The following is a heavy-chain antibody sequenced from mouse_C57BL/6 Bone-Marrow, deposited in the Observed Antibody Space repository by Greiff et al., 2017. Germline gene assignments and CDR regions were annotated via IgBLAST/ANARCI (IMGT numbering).Heavy chain of an antibody. V-gene: IGHV12-3*01. CDR2: ITHSGET. CDR3: AGVRSYYYAMDY. Sequence: VQGVESGPGLVKPSQSLFLTCSITGFPITSGYYWIWIRQSPGKPLEWMGYITHSGETFYNPSLQSPISITRETSKNQFFLQLNSVTTEDTAMYYCAGVRSYYYAMDYWGQGTSVTVAS. CDR1: GFPITSGYY. J-gene: IGHJ4*01.